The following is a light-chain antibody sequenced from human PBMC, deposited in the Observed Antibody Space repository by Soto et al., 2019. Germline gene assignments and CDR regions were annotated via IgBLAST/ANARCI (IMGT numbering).Light chain of an antibody. V-gene: IGKV3-20*01. CDR1: QSVSITY. J-gene: IGKJ5*01. CDR2: GAS. Sequence: EIVLTQSPGTLSLSPGERATLSCRASQSVSITYLAWYQQKPGQAPRLLIYGASSRANGIPVRFSGSGSGTDFTLTISRLEPEDFVVYYCQQYGSSPLITFGQGTRLGIK. CDR3: QQYGSSPLIT.